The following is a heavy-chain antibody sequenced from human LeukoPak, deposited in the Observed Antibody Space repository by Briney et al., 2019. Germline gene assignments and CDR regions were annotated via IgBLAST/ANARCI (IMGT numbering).Heavy chain of an antibody. Sequence: PSQTLSVTCTVPGDSISSDTYYWSWIRQPAGKGLQWIGLTHASWSFMYSPSLKSRLTISIDTSKKQFSLKLSSVTDADTAVYYCARRARDWYSPIEYWGPGTLVTVSS. V-gene: IGHV4-61*02. CDR3: ARRARDWYSPIEY. D-gene: IGHD2-21*02. CDR1: GDSISSDTYY. CDR2: THASWSF. J-gene: IGHJ4*02.